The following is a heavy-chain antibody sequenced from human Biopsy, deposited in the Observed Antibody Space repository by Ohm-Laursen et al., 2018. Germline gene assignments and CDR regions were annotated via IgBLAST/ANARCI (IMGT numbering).Heavy chain of an antibody. V-gene: IGHV1-69*10. CDR1: GGTFGGSP. J-gene: IGHJ5*02. CDR2: IIPILGTV. D-gene: IGHD3-10*01. Sequence: AASVKVSCKVSGGTFGGSPITWVRQAPGQGLEWMGGIIPILGTVQYARKLRGRVTITADKPTSTAYMELTSLTSDDTAVYYCARDTLMAQHLVPGENWFDPWGQGTLVTVSS. CDR3: ARDTLMAQHLVPGENWFDP.